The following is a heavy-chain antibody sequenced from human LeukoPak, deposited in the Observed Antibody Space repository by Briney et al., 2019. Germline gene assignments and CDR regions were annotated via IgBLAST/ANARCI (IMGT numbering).Heavy chain of an antibody. D-gene: IGHD4-11*01. CDR3: ARVTTVTFNWFDP. CDR2: IIPIFGTA. Sequence: ASVKVSCKASGGTFSSYAISWVRQAPGQGLEWMGGIIPIFGTANYAQKIQGRVTITADESTSTAYMELSSLRSEDTAVYYCARVTTVTFNWFDPWGQGTLVTVSS. CDR1: GGTFSSYA. J-gene: IGHJ5*02. V-gene: IGHV1-69*13.